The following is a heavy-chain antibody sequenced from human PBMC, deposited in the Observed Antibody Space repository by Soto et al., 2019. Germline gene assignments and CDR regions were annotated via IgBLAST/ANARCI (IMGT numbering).Heavy chain of an antibody. D-gene: IGHD3-22*01. J-gene: IGHJ3*02. Sequence: GGSLRLSCAASGFTFSSYAMSWVRQAPGKGLEWVSAISGSGGSTYYADSVKGRFTISRDNSKNTLYLQMNSLRAEDTAVYYCAKDLSITMIVVVINNAFDIWGQGTMVTV. CDR2: ISGSGGST. CDR1: GFTFSSYA. V-gene: IGHV3-23*01. CDR3: AKDLSITMIVVVINNAFDI.